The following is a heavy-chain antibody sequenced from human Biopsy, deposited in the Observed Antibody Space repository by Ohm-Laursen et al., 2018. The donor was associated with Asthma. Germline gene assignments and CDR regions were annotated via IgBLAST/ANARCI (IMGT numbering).Heavy chain of an antibody. CDR1: GFTFSSYS. D-gene: IGHD4-17*01. Sequence: GSLRLSCTASGFTFSSYSMNWVRQAPGKGLEGVSSISSSSSYIYYADSVKGRFTISRDNAKNSLYLQMNSLRAEDTAVYYCARDRYGDYVGWFDPWGQGTLVTVSS. J-gene: IGHJ5*02. V-gene: IGHV3-21*01. CDR3: ARDRYGDYVGWFDP. CDR2: ISSSSSYI.